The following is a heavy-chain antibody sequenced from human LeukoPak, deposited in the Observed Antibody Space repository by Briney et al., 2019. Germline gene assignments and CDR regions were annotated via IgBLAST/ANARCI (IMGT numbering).Heavy chain of an antibody. CDR3: ARGGYYDSSGSFDP. J-gene: IGHJ5*02. CDR1: GYTLTELS. V-gene: IGHV1-46*01. Sequence: ASVKVSCKVSGYTLTELSMHWVRQAPGQGLEWMGIINPSGGSTSYAQKFQGRVTMTRDTSTSTVYMELSSLRSDDTAVYYCARGGYYDSSGSFDPWGQGTLVTVSS. D-gene: IGHD3-22*01. CDR2: INPSGGST.